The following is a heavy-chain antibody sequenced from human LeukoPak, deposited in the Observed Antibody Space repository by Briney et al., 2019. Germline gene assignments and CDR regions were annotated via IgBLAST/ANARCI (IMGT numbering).Heavy chain of an antibody. D-gene: IGHD4-23*01. CDR1: GYTFTSYD. J-gene: IGHJ5*02. CDR3: ARDYGGNSGWFDP. Sequence: GASVKVSCKASGYTFTSYDINWVRQATGQGPEWMGWMGPNSGDTGYAQKFQGRVTLTRNMFISTAYMELSSLTSEDTAVYYCARDYGGNSGWFDPWGQGTLVTVSS. V-gene: IGHV1-8*01. CDR2: MGPNSGDT.